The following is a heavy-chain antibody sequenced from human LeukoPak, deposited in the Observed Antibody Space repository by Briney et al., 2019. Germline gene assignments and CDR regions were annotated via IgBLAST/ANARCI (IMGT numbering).Heavy chain of an antibody. J-gene: IGHJ4*02. D-gene: IGHD1-26*01. V-gene: IGHV3-23*01. CDR2: ISGSGGST. CDR3: AKGRWEMATSPLDY. Sequence: PGGSLRLSCAASGFTFSSYAMSWVRQAPGKGLEWVSAISGSGGSTFYADSVKGRFTISRDNSKNTLYLQMNSLRAEDTAVYYCAKGRWEMATSPLDYWGQGTLVTVSS. CDR1: GFTFSSYA.